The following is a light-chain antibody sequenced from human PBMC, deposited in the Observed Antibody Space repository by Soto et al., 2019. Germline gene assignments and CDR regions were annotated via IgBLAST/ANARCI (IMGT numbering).Light chain of an antibody. CDR2: WVN. CDR1: TSDDSGYNY. J-gene: IGLJ1*01. Sequence: SLTQPASAYESPVQSVAISGTRITSDDSGYNYGSWYQQHPATAPKLMCYWVNKRPSEVPHSFSGSKLGYTGPLTASGLQAEDEADYYCSSYAGSSNVFGTGTKVTV. CDR3: SSYAGSSNV. V-gene: IGLV2-8*01.